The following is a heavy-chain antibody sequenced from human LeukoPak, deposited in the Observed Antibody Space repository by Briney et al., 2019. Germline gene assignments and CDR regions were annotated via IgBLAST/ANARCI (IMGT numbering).Heavy chain of an antibody. D-gene: IGHD3-22*01. CDR3: AKDSFDGSGYYSYFDY. J-gene: IGHJ4*02. V-gene: IGHV3-9*01. CDR2: IIWNSRSI. CDR1: GFTFDDYA. Sequence: PGGSLRLSCAASGFTFDDYAMHWVRQAPGEGLEWVSGIIWNSRSIGYADSVKGRFTISRDNAKNSLYLQMNSLRAEDTALYYCAKDSFDGSGYYSYFDYWGQGTLVTVSS.